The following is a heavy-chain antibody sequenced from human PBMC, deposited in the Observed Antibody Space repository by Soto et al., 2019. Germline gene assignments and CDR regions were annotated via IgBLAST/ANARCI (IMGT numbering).Heavy chain of an antibody. CDR2: IFSNYEK. CDR1: GFSLSNARMG. V-gene: IGHV2-26*01. J-gene: IGHJ4*02. Sequence: QVTLKESGPVLVKPTEPLTLTCTVSGFSLSNARMGVSWIRQPPGKALEWLVHIFSNYEKSYSTSLKSRLTISKDTSKSQVVLTMANMDPVDTATYDCARTRWDSYRFDYWGQGTLVTVSS. D-gene: IGHD5-18*01. CDR3: ARTRWDSYRFDY.